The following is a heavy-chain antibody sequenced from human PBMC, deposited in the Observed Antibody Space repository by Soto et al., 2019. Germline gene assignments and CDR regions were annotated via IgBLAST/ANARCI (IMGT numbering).Heavy chain of an antibody. V-gene: IGHV1-18*01. CDR2: ISAYNGNT. CDR3: ARVRIFGVVIIDY. J-gene: IGHJ4*02. D-gene: IGHD3-3*01. CDR1: GGTFSSYA. Sequence: ASVKVSCKASGGTFSSYAISWVRQAPGQGLEWMGWISAYNGNTNYAQKLQGRVTMTTDTSTSTAYMELRSLRFDDTAVYYCARVRIFGVVIIDYWGQGTLVTVSS.